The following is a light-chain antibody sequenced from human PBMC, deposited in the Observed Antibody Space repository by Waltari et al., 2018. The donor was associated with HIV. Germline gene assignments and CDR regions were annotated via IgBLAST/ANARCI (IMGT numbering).Light chain of an antibody. Sequence: SALTQPASVSGSLGQSITIACFGTSSDIGSNDYVSWYQHHPDKAPQRVMRDVNTRPSGIAFRFSGSKSGTTASLTISGLQAEDEADYYCSSYIASGTILFGGGTKVTVL. V-gene: IGLV2-14*01. CDR1: SSDIGSNDY. J-gene: IGLJ2*01. CDR2: DVN. CDR3: SSYIASGTIL.